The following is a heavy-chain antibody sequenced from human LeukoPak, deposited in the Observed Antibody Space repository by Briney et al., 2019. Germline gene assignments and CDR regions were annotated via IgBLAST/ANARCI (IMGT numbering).Heavy chain of an antibody. V-gene: IGHV1-24*01. CDR3: ASPNYYDSSGYFRGMDV. CDR2: FDPEDGET. J-gene: IGHJ6*02. CDR1: GYTLTELS. D-gene: IGHD3-22*01. Sequence: ASVTVSCKVSGYTLTELSMHWVRQAPGKGLEWMGGFDPEDGETIYAQKFQGRVTMTEDTSTDTAYMELSSLRSEDTAVYYCASPNYYDSSGYFRGMDVWGHGTAVAVSS.